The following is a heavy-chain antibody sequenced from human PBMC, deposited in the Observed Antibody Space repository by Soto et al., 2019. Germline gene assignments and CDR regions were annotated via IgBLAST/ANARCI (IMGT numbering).Heavy chain of an antibody. Sequence: GASVKVSCKASGYTFTGYYMHWVRQAPGQGLEWMGWINPNSGGTNYAQKFQGWVTMTRDTSISTAYMELSRLRSDDTAVYYCARSRLYDFWIYYYGMDVWGQGTTVTVSS. D-gene: IGHD3-3*01. CDR1: GYTFTGYY. J-gene: IGHJ6*02. CDR3: ARSRLYDFWIYYYGMDV. CDR2: INPNSGGT. V-gene: IGHV1-2*04.